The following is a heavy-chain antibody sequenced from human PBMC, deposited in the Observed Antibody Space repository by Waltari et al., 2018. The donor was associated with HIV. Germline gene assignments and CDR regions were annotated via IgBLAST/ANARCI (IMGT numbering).Heavy chain of an antibody. CDR2: IYSGGST. J-gene: IGHJ6*02. CDR1: GLTVRDNY. CDR3: ARDIMHMVRGLRYYYNGMDL. Sequence: EVQLVESGGGLIQPGGSLRLSCAASGLTVRDNYMSWVRRAPGKGLEWVSSIYSGGSTAYADSVKGRFTIARDNSKNTLSLQMHSLRAEDTAVYYCARDIMHMVRGLRYYYNGMDLWGQGTTVTVSS. D-gene: IGHD3-10*01. V-gene: IGHV3-53*01.